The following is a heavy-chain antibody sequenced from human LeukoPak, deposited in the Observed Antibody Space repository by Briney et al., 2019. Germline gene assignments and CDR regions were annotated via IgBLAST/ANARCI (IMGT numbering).Heavy chain of an antibody. D-gene: IGHD1/OR15-1a*01. V-gene: IGHV4-38-2*02. J-gene: IGHJ4*02. Sequence: SDTLSLTCTVSGYSIISGYYWGWIRQPPGKGLEWLGSIYHSGSTYYNPSLKSRVTISVDASKNQFALKLSSVTAAGTAVYYCGRVNWNNAEFDDWGQGTLVTVSS. CDR1: GYSIISGYY. CDR2: IYHSGST. CDR3: GRVNWNNAEFDD.